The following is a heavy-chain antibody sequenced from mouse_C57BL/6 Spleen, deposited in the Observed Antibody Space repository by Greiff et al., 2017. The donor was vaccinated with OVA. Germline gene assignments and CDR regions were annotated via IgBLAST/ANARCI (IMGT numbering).Heavy chain of an antibody. V-gene: IGHV5-12*01. Sequence: EVHLVESGGGLVQPGGSLKLSCAASGFTFSDYYMYWVRQTPEKRLEWVAYISNGGGSTYYPDTVKGRFTISRDNAKNTLDLQMSSMKSEDTDMYYCARDSSDYVDYAMDYWGQGTSVTVSS. J-gene: IGHJ4*01. CDR1: GFTFSDYY. D-gene: IGHD3-2*02. CDR3: ARDSSDYVDYAMDY. CDR2: ISNGGGST.